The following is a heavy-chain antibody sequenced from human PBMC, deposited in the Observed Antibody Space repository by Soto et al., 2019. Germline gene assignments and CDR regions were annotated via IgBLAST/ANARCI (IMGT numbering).Heavy chain of an antibody. J-gene: IGHJ4*02. Sequence: SETLSLTCPVSGGSISSSSYYWGWIRQPPGKGLEWIGSIYYSGSTYYNPSLKSRVTISVDTSKNQFSLKLSSVTAADTAVYYCARHTNYYGSGIDYWGQGTLVTVSS. D-gene: IGHD3-10*01. V-gene: IGHV4-39*01. CDR1: GGSISSSSYY. CDR2: IYYSGST. CDR3: ARHTNYYGSGIDY.